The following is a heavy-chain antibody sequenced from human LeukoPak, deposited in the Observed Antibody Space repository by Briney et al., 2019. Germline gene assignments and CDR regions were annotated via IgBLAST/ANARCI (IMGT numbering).Heavy chain of an antibody. CDR3: ARGSGYCTNGVCYTLYFDY. J-gene: IGHJ4*02. CDR2: INHSGST. Sequence: SETLSLTCAVYGGSFSGYYWSWIRQPPGKGLEWIGEINHSGSTNYNPSLKSRVTISVDTSKNQFSPKLSSVTAADTAVYYCARGSGYCTNGVCYTLYFDYWGQGTLVTVSS. V-gene: IGHV4-34*01. CDR1: GGSFSGYY. D-gene: IGHD2-8*01.